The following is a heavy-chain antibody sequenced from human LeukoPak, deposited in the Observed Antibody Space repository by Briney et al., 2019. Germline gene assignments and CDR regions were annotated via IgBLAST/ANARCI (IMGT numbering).Heavy chain of an antibody. CDR2: IWYDGSNK. CDR1: GFTFSSYG. Sequence: GGSLRLSCAASGFTFSSYGMHWVRQAPGKVLEWVAVIWYDGSNKYYADSVKGRFTISRDNSKNTLYLQMNSLRAADTAVYYCARDVQRGYSYGSLLFDYWGQGTLVTVSS. D-gene: IGHD5-18*01. CDR3: ARDVQRGYSYGSLLFDY. J-gene: IGHJ4*02. V-gene: IGHV3-33*01.